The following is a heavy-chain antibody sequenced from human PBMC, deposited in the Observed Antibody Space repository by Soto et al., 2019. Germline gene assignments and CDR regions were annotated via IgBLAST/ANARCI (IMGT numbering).Heavy chain of an antibody. D-gene: IGHD1-26*01. Sequence: PGGSLRLSCAASGFTFSSYSMNWVRQAPGKGLEWVSYISSSSSTIYYADSVKGRFTISRDNAKNSLYLQMNSLRADDTAVYYCARDMSGGTYNYYYGMDAWGQGTTVTDSS. CDR1: GFTFSSYS. CDR2: ISSSSSTI. V-gene: IGHV3-48*01. CDR3: ARDMSGGTYNYYYGMDA. J-gene: IGHJ6*02.